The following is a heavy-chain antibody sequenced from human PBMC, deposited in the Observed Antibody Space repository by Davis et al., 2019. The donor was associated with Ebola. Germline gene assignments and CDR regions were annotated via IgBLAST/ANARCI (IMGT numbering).Heavy chain of an antibody. J-gene: IGHJ4*02. V-gene: IGHV5-51*01. Sequence: GESLKISCKGSGYSFSTYWIGWVRQMPGKGLEYMGIIYPRDSDTKYSPSFRGQVTISADTSINTAYLQWSGLEASDTAMYYCARHAYSSGWYLLFDYWGQGTLVTVSS. D-gene: IGHD6-19*01. CDR3: ARHAYSSGWYLLFDY. CDR1: GYSFSTYW. CDR2: IYPRDSDT.